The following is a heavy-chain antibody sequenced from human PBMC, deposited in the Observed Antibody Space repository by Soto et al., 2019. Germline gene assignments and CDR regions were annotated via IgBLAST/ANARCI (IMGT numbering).Heavy chain of an antibody. D-gene: IGHD3-9*01. CDR1: GFTFRDYA. CDR2: ISGGGFDT. CDR3: AKDPSTGSADY. Sequence: GGSLGLSCAPSGFTFRDYAMSWVRQAPGKGLEWVSTISGGGFDTHYADSVKGRFTISRDNVKDTLYIQMNNLRVEDTAVYYCAKDPSTGSADYWGQGTLVTVSS. V-gene: IGHV3-23*01. J-gene: IGHJ4*02.